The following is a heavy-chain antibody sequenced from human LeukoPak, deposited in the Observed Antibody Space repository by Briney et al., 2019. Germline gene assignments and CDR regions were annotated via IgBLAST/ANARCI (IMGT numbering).Heavy chain of an antibody. Sequence: ASVKVSCKASGGTFSSYAISWVRQAPGQGLEWMGGIIPIFGTANYAQKFQGRVTITADESTSTAYMELSSLRSEDTAVYYCARGGGILTGYYNYYYGMDVWGQGTTVTVSS. V-gene: IGHV1-69*13. CDR3: ARGGGILTGYYNYYYGMDV. CDR1: GGTFSSYA. CDR2: IIPIFGTA. D-gene: IGHD3-9*01. J-gene: IGHJ6*02.